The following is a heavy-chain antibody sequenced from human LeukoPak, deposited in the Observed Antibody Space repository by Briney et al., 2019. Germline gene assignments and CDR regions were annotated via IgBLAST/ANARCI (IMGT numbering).Heavy chain of an antibody. D-gene: IGHD1-1*01. V-gene: IGHV4-4*02. J-gene: IGHJ6*03. CDR1: GGSISSSNW. CDR2: IYHSGST. Sequence: SGTLSLTCAVSGGSISSSNWWSWVRQPPGKGLEWIGEIYHSGSTNYNPSLKSRVTISVDKSKNQFSLKLSSVTAADTAVYYCARLATGPYYYYYYMDVWGKGTTVTVSS. CDR3: ARLATGPYYYYYYMDV.